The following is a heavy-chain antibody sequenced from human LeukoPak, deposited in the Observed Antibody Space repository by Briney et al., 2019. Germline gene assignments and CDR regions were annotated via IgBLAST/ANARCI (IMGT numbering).Heavy chain of an antibody. Sequence: GSLRLSCAASGFTFRNYWMGWVRQAPGKGLEWVANTKPDGSAEYYADSVRGRFTTSRDNANNFLYLQMNRLRAEDTAIYYCAGHTELDYWGQGTLVTVSS. CDR1: GFTFRNYW. CDR2: TKPDGSAE. CDR3: AGHTELDY. V-gene: IGHV3-7*01. D-gene: IGHD1-26*01. J-gene: IGHJ4*02.